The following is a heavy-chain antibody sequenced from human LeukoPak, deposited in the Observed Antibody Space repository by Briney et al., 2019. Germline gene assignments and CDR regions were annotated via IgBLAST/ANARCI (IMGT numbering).Heavy chain of an antibody. CDR2: IYHSGST. CDR1: GYSISSGNY. CDR3: ARGSYYYYYDSSGYEGTGFDY. V-gene: IGHV4-38-2*02. D-gene: IGHD3-22*01. J-gene: IGHJ4*02. Sequence: SETLSLTCSVSGYSISSGNYWGWIRLPPGKGLQWIGSIYHSGSTYYNPSLKSRVTISVDTSKNQFSLKLSSVTAADTAVYYCARGSYYYYYDSSGYEGTGFDYWGQGTLVTVSS.